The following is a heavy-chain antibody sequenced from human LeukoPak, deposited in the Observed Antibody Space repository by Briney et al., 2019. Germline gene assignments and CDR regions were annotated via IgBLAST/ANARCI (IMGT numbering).Heavy chain of an antibody. CDR1: GFTFSSYA. J-gene: IGHJ4*02. Sequence: LPGGSLKLTCAASGFTFSSYAMSWVRQAPGRGLEWVSAISGSGGSTYYADSVKGRFTISRDNSKNTLYLQMNSLRAEDTAVYYCAKGEAAVAYRIKFDYWGQGTRVTVSS. V-gene: IGHV3-23*01. D-gene: IGHD6-19*01. CDR3: AKGEAAVAYRIKFDY. CDR2: ISGSGGST.